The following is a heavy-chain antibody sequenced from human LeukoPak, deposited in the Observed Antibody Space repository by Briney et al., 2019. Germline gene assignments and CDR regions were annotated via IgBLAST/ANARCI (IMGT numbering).Heavy chain of an antibody. CDR1: GASISGSGYY. Sequence: SETLSLTCAVSGASISGSGYYLGWIRQPPGKGLEWIGNIYYTGSTYYNASLQSRVTISIDMSKNQFSLKLSSVTAADTAVYYCARRDNYYGSGSLRYYYYMDVWGKGTTVIVSS. J-gene: IGHJ6*03. CDR3: ARRDNYYGSGSLRYYYYMDV. CDR2: IYYTGST. D-gene: IGHD3-10*01. V-gene: IGHV4-39*01.